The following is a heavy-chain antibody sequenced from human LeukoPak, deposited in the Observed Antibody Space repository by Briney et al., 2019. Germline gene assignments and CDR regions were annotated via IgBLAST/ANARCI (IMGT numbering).Heavy chain of an antibody. CDR1: GFTFSSYS. CDR2: ISSSGRTI. V-gene: IGHV3-48*04. J-gene: IGHJ4*02. Sequence: GGSLRLSCAASGFTFSSYSMNWVRQAPGKGLEWVSYISSSGRTIYYADSVKGRFTISRDNAKNSLYLQMNSLGAEDTAVYYCARDLSGIAGYTYGRGIDYWGQGTLVTVSS. CDR3: ARDLSGIAGYTYGRGIDY. D-gene: IGHD5-18*01.